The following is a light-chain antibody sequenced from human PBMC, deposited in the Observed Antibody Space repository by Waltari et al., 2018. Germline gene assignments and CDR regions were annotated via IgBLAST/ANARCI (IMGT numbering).Light chain of an antibody. CDR1: QSVSSGY. J-gene: IGKJ4*01. V-gene: IGKV3-20*01. Sequence: EIVLTQSPGTLSLSPGARATLSCRASQSVSSGYLAWYQQHPGQPPRFLIYGASSRATGIPDRFSGSGSGTDFTLTISRLEPEDVAVYYGQKYYITPLSFGGGTKVEIK. CDR3: QKYYITPLS. CDR2: GAS.